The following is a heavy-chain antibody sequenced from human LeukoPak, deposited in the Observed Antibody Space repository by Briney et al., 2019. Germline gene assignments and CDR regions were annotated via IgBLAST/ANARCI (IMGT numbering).Heavy chain of an antibody. CDR1: GFTFSSYS. V-gene: IGHV3-66*01. J-gene: IGHJ3*02. Sequence: GGSLRLSCAASGFTFSSYSMNWVRQAPGKGLEWVSVIYSGGSTYYADSVKGRFTISRDNSKNTLYLQMNSLRAEDTAVYYCASDQSHDAFDIWGQGTMVTVSS. CDR2: IYSGGST. CDR3: ASDQSHDAFDI.